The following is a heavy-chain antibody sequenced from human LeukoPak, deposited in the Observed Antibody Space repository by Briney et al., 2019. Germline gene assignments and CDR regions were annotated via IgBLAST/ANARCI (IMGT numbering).Heavy chain of an antibody. Sequence: GGSLTLSCEASGFSVGTKYMNWVRQAPGKGLGWLSILYSGADTYYADSVKGRFTISRDSSKNTLFLHMNGLRSDDTAIYYCARVGDHYHWYFDLWGRGTRVSVSS. J-gene: IGHJ2*01. CDR3: ARVGDHYHWYFDL. V-gene: IGHV3-53*01. CDR2: LYSGADT. D-gene: IGHD3-10*01. CDR1: GFSVGTKY.